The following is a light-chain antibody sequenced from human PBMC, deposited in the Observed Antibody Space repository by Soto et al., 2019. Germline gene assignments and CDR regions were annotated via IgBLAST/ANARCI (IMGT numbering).Light chain of an antibody. J-gene: IGKJ2*01. CDR1: QYVSATY. CDR2: GAS. V-gene: IGKV3-20*01. Sequence: EIVLTQSPGTLSLSPGERATLSCRASQYVSATYLSWLQQRPGQAPMLLVFGASTRATGIAERFSGSGSGTDFTLTVSSLEHEDFAVYYCHQYATSPYTFGQGAKLEI. CDR3: HQYATSPYT.